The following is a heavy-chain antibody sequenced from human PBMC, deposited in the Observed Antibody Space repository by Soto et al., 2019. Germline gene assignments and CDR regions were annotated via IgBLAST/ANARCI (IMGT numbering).Heavy chain of an antibody. CDR1: GFTFSSYG. V-gene: IGHV3-30*18. Sequence: GGSLRLSCAASGFTFSSYGMHWVRQAPGKGLEWVAVISYDGSNKYYADSVKGRFTISRDNSKNTLYLQMNSLRAEDTAVYYCAKESDFPVEDYWGQGTLVTVSS. J-gene: IGHJ4*02. CDR3: AKESDFPVEDY. CDR2: ISYDGSNK.